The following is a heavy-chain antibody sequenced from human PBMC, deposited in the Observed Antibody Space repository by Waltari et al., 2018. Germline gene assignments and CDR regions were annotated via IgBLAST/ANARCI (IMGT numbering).Heavy chain of an antibody. Sequence: ESGPGLVKPSETLSLTCTVSGGSISSHYWSWIRQPPGKGLEWIGYIYYSGSTNYNPSLKSRVTISVDTSKNQFSLKLSSVTAADTAVYYCARVAYSSSWDWYFDLWGRGTLVTVSS. CDR2: IYYSGST. J-gene: IGHJ2*01. D-gene: IGHD6-13*01. CDR3: ARVAYSSSWDWYFDL. CDR1: GGSISSHY. V-gene: IGHV4-59*11.